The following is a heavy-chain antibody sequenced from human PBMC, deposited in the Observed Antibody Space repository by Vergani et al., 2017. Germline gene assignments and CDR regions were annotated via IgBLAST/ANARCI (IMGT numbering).Heavy chain of an antibody. D-gene: IGHD1-1*01. CDR1: GFTFSNYA. CDR2: ISGSGGST. Sequence: EVQLLESGGGLVQPGGSLRLSCAASGFTFSNYAMSWVRQAPGKGLEWVSAISGSGGSTYYADSVKGRFTISRDNSKSTLYLQMNSLRTEDXAVYYCATKSCGTPGCQIGYFREWGQGTLVTVSS. V-gene: IGHV3-23*01. J-gene: IGHJ1*01. CDR3: ATKSCGTPGCQIGYFRE.